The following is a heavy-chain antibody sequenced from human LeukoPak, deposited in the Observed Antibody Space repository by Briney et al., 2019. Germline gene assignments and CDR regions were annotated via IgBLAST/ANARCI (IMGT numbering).Heavy chain of an antibody. Sequence: GGSLRLSCAASGFTFSSYGMHWVRQAPGKGLEWVAVISYDGSNKYYADSVKGRFTISRDNSKNTLYLQMSSLRAEDTAVYYCAKDQGTESSYYGMDVWGKGTTVTVSS. D-gene: IGHD1-7*01. CDR3: AKDQGTESSYYGMDV. CDR1: GFTFSSYG. J-gene: IGHJ6*04. CDR2: ISYDGSNK. V-gene: IGHV3-30*18.